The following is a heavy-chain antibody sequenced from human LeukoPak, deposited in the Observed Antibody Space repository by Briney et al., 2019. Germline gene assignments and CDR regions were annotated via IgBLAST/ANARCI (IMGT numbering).Heavy chain of an antibody. D-gene: IGHD4-17*01. V-gene: IGHV1-2*06. J-gene: IGHJ4*02. Sequence: PPVRLPGRASEYPFTGYYMHGVRRPPGKGLEGMERINPNSGGTNYAQKFQGRVTMTRDTSISTAYMELSRLRSDDTAVYYCAKYKSYGDRAFDYWGQGTLVTVSS. CDR1: EYPFTGYY. CDR3: AKYKSYGDRAFDY. CDR2: INPNSGGT.